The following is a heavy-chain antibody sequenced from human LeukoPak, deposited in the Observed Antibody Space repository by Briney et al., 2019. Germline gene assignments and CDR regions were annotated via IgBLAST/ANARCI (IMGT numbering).Heavy chain of an antibody. CDR3: ARERAIRGAFDI. CDR1: GYTFITYG. Sequence: ASVKVSCKATGYTFITYGISWVRQAPGQGLEWMGWISAYNGNTNYAQKLQGRVTMTTDTSTSTAYMEMRSLRSDDTAVYYCARERAIRGAFDIWGQGTMVTVSS. V-gene: IGHV1-18*01. D-gene: IGHD2-2*02. CDR2: ISAYNGNT. J-gene: IGHJ3*02.